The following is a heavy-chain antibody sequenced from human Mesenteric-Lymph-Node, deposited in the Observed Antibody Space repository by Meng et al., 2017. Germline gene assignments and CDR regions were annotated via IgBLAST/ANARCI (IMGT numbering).Heavy chain of an antibody. CDR2: IKQDGSEK. J-gene: IGHJ4*02. CDR3: ARGENYDILTGYDSYYFDY. Sequence: GESLKISCAASGFTFSSYWMSWVRQAPGKGLEWVANIKQDGSEKYYVDSVKGRFTISRDNAKNSLYLQMNSLRAEDTAVYYCARGENYDILTGYDSYYFDYWGQGTLVTVSS. CDR1: GFTFSSYW. V-gene: IGHV3-7*04. D-gene: IGHD3-9*01.